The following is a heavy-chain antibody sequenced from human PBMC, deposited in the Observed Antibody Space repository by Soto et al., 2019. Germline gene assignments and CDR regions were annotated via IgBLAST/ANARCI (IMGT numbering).Heavy chain of an antibody. CDR1: GGSISSSSYY. D-gene: IGHD6-6*01. V-gene: IGHV4-39*01. CDR3: ARQEGVLSIAAPPAGYYFDY. CDR2: IYYSGST. J-gene: IGHJ4*02. Sequence: QLQLQESGPGLVKPSETLSLTCTVSGGSISSSSYYWGWIRQPPGKGLEWIGSIYYSGSTYYNPSLKSRVTISVDTSKNQFSLKLSSVTAADTAVYYCARQEGVLSIAAPPAGYYFDYWGQGTLVTVSS.